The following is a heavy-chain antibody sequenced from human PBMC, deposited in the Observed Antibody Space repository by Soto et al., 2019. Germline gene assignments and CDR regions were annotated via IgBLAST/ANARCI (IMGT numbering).Heavy chain of an antibody. CDR1: GGTFSRYA. D-gene: IGHD3-10*01. J-gene: IGHJ4*02. CDR2: IIPIFGTA. Sequence: SVKVSCKASGGTFSRYAISWVRQAPGQGLEWMGGIIPIFGTANYAQKFQGRVTITADESTSTAYMELSSLRSEDTAVYYCARVSYYYGSGSYTWGQGTLVTVSS. V-gene: IGHV1-69*13. CDR3: ARVSYYYGSGSYT.